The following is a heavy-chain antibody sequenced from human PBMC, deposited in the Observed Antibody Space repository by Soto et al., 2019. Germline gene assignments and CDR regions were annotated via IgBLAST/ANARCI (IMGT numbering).Heavy chain of an antibody. Sequence: PSETLSLTCSVSGGSISNNFYYWTWIRQPPGKDLEWIGYISNSGNTAYNPSLNSRGTISVDKPKNQFSLKLSSVTAADTAVYYCTRRFSYGSGKYGIDLWGQGTTVTRLL. J-gene: IGHJ6*02. CDR1: GGSISNNFYY. CDR2: ISNSGNT. D-gene: IGHD3-10*01. CDR3: TRRFSYGSGKYGIDL. V-gene: IGHV4-61*05.